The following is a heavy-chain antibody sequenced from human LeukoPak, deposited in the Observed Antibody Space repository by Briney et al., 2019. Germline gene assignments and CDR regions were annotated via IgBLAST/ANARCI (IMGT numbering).Heavy chain of an antibody. Sequence: PGGALRLSCAASGFNFRGEAMSWVRQGPGEGGEWVAGISGRGEATYYADSVQGRFNISRDNSIGTLCLHVNSVRAEDTALYYSAKDVIRGSITYFESWGQGTQVAVSS. D-gene: IGHD3-10*01. CDR1: GFNFRGEA. J-gene: IGHJ4*02. CDR2: ISGRGEAT. CDR3: AKDVIRGSITYFES. V-gene: IGHV3-23*01.